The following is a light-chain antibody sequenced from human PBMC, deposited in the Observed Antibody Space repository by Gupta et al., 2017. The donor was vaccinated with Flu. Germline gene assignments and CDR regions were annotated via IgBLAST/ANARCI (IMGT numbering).Light chain of an antibody. CDR2: EDS. Sequence: SYVLTQPPPPSAAPGQTATVTCGGNKIGSTSVHWYQKKAGQRPVLVVYEDSDRPSGLPERFSGSKSGNTATLTISRVEAGDEGDYYCQVWQSGSVFGGGTKVTVL. CDR3: QVWQSGSV. CDR1: KIGSTS. J-gene: IGLJ2*01. V-gene: IGLV3-21*02.